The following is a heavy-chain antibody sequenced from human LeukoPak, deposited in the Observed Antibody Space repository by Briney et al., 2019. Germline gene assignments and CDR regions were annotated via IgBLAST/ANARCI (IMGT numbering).Heavy chain of an antibody. CDR1: GFPFSNHA. CDR3: AKAWSGYDYPYYFDY. J-gene: IGHJ4*02. V-gene: IGHV3-23*01. D-gene: IGHD5-12*01. Sequence: GGSLRLSCAASGFPFSNHAMSWVRQPPGKGLEWVAAISNGNIYYADSVRGRFTISRDDSRNMVYLQMNSLRAEDTALYYCAKAWSGYDYPYYFDYWGQGTLVTVSS. CDR2: ISNGNI.